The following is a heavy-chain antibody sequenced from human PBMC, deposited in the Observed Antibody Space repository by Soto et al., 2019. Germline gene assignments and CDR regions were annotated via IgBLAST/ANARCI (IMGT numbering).Heavy chain of an antibody. J-gene: IGHJ6*02. V-gene: IGHV5-51*01. D-gene: IGHD2-2*01. CDR3: AMPSREGYCSSTSCYYYYGMDV. CDR2: IYPGDSDT. CDR1: GYSFTSYW. Sequence: GESLKISCKGSGYSFTSYWIGWVRQMPGKGLEWMGIIYPGDSDTRYSPSFQGQVTISADKSTSTAYLQWSSLKASDTAMYYCAMPSREGYCSSTSCYYYYGMDVWGQGTTVTVSS.